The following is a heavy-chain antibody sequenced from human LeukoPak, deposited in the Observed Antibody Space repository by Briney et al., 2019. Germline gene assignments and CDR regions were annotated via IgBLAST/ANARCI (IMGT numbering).Heavy chain of an antibody. CDR1: GGSISSYY. CDR2: IYYSGST. Sequence: SETLSLTCTVSGGSISSYYWSWIRQPPGKGLEWIGYIYYSGSTNYNPSLKSRVTISVDTSKNQFSLKLSSVTAADTAVYYCASDYYGSGDDAFGIWGQGTMVTVSS. V-gene: IGHV4-59*01. D-gene: IGHD3-10*01. CDR3: ASDYYGSGDDAFGI. J-gene: IGHJ3*02.